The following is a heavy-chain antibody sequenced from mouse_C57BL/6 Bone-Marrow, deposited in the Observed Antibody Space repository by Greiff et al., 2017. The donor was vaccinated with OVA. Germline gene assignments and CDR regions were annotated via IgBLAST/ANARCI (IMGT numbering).Heavy chain of an antibody. D-gene: IGHD2-3*01. CDR2: INYDDSST. CDR1: GFTFSYYY. CDR3: ARDGYYVGYAMDY. J-gene: IGHJ4*01. Sequence: EVMLAESEGGLVQPGSSMKLPCTASGFTFSYYYMAWVRQVPEKGLEWVANINYDDSSTYYLDSLKSRFIISRDNAKNILYLQMSSLKSEDTATYYCARDGYYVGYAMDYWGQGTSVTVSS. V-gene: IGHV5-16*01.